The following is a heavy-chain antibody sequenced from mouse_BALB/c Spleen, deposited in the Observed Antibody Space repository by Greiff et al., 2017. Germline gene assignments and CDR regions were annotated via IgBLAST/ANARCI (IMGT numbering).Heavy chain of an antibody. CDR3: ARQGYYRFAY. D-gene: IGHD2-3*01. J-gene: IGHJ3*01. V-gene: IGHV4-1*02. CDR2: INPDSSTT. CDR1: GFDFSRYW. Sequence: EVKVEESGGGLVQPGGSLKLSCAASGFDFSRYWMSWVRQAPGKGLEWIGEINPDSSTTNYTPSLKDKFIISRDNAKNTLYLQMSKVRSEDTALYYCARQGYYRFAYWGQGTLVTVSA.